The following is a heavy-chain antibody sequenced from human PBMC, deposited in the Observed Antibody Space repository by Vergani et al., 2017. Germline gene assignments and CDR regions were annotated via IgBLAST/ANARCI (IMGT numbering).Heavy chain of an antibody. D-gene: IGHD3-16*01. J-gene: IGHJ4*02. CDR1: GFTFDDYA. Sequence: EVQLVESGGGLVQPGRSLRLSCAASGFTFDDYAMHWVRQTPGKGLEWVSGISWNSGSIGYADSVKGRFTISRDNAKNSLYLQMNSLRAEDTALYYCAKLRQGSLAHGYFDYWGQGTLVTVSS. CDR2: ISWNSGSI. CDR3: AKLRQGSLAHGYFDY. V-gene: IGHV3-9*01.